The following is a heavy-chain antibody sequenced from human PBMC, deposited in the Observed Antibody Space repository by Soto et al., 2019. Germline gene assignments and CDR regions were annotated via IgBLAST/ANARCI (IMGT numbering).Heavy chain of an antibody. J-gene: IGHJ5*02. CDR3: ARVIAAAVNWLDP. D-gene: IGHD6-13*01. CDR1: GGSISSGDYY. CDR2: IYYSGST. Sequence: PSETLSLTCTVSGGSISSGDYYWSWIRQPPGKGLEWIGYIYYSGSTYYNPSLKSRVTISVDKSKNQFSLKLSSVTAADTAVYYCARVIAAAVNWLDPWGQGTLVTVSS. V-gene: IGHV4-30-4*01.